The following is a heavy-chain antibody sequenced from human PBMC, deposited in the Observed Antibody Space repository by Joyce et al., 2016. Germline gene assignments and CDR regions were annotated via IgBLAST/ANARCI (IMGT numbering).Heavy chain of an antibody. CDR3: ARRTTNYYYGLDV. CDR2: IYYSGGT. D-gene: IGHD1-1*01. Sequence: QVQLQESGPGLVKPSETLSLTCTISGGSISSFHWNWIRQSPGKGLEWIGNIYYSGGTNYNPSLKTRVTMSIDTSKKQFSLTLTSVTAADTAVYYCARRTTNYYYGLDVWGEGATVTVSS. V-gene: IGHV4-59*01. CDR1: GGSISSFH. J-gene: IGHJ6*04.